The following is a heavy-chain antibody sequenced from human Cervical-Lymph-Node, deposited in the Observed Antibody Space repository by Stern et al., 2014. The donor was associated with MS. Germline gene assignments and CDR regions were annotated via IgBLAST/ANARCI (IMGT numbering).Heavy chain of an antibody. V-gene: IGHV4-59*08. D-gene: IGHD6-6*01. CDR1: GGSTSSYY. J-gene: IGHJ4*02. CDR2: ISSSGGT. Sequence: QLVQSGPGLVKPSETLSLTCTVSGGSTSSYYWSWIRQPPGKGLEWIGYISSSGGTKYNPSLKSRVTISVDTSKNQFSLNLSSVPAADTAVYYCARGYTTSSGRPDYWGQGTLVTVSS. CDR3: ARGYTTSSGRPDY.